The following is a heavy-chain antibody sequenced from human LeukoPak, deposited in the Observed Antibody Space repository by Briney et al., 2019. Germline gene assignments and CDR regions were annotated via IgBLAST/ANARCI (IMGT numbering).Heavy chain of an antibody. J-gene: IGHJ4*02. CDR3: AREQGYYSVPGY. CDR2: IRSEGSSK. D-gene: IGHD3-22*01. Sequence: RGSLRLSCAASGFTSSSYWMHSVRPAPGKGAVWVARIRSEGSSKDYADSVKGRFTISRDNAKNTLYLQMNSLRAEDTAVYYCAREQGYYSVPGYWGQGTLVTVSS. V-gene: IGHV3-74*01. CDR1: GFTSSSYW.